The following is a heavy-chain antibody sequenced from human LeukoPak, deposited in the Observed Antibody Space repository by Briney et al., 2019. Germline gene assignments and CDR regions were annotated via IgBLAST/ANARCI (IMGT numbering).Heavy chain of an antibody. J-gene: IGHJ6*02. V-gene: IGHV1-2*02. Sequence: ASVKVSCKASGYTFTGYYMHWVRQAPGQGLEWMGWINPNSGGTNYAQKFQGRVTMTRDTSISTAYMELSRLRSDDTAVYYCARDIVGDLTLNYYYYGMDVWGQGTTVTVSS. D-gene: IGHD3-10*01. CDR2: INPNSGGT. CDR3: ARDIVGDLTLNYYYYGMDV. CDR1: GYTFTGYY.